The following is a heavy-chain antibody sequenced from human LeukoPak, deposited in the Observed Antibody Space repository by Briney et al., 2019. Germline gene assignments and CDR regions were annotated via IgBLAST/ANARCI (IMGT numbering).Heavy chain of an antibody. CDR3: AKSQSGWYSFDD. CDR2: ISGGGGST. J-gene: IGHJ4*02. CDR1: GFTFSNYA. V-gene: IGHV3-23*01. D-gene: IGHD6-19*01. Sequence: GGSLRLSCAASGFTFSNYAMSWVRQAPGKGLEWVSAISGGGGSTYYAGSVKGRFTISRDSSQNTLYLQMNSVRADDTVIYYCAKSQSGWYSFDDWGQGALVTVSS.